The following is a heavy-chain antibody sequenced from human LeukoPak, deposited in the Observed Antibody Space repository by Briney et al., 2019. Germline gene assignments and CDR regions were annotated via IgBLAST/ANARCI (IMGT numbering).Heavy chain of an antibody. CDR3: ARGLGLGYSYGSRSYYFDY. V-gene: IGHV4-38-2*02. Sequence: SETLSLTCTVSGYSISSGYYWGWIRQPPGKGLEWIGSIYHSGSTYYNPSLKSRVTISVDTSKNQFSLKLSSVTAADTAVYYCARGLGLGYSYGSRSYYFDYWGQGTLVTVSS. J-gene: IGHJ4*02. CDR2: IYHSGST. CDR1: GYSISSGYY. D-gene: IGHD5-18*01.